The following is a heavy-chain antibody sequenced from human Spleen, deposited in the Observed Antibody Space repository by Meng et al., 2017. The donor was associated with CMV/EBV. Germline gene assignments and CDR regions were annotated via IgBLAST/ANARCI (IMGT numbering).Heavy chain of an antibody. J-gene: IGHJ6*02. V-gene: IGHV3-21*01. CDR1: GFTFDNYA. D-gene: IGHD3-3*01. Sequence: GGSLRLSCAASGFTFDNYAMHWVRQAPGKGLEWVSSISSSSSYIYYADSVKGRFTISRDNAKNSLYLQMNSLRAEDTAVYYCVTLHYDFWSGYYTGVPYYYYGMDVWGQGTTVTVSS. CDR2: ISSSSSYI. CDR3: VTLHYDFWSGYYTGVPYYYYGMDV.